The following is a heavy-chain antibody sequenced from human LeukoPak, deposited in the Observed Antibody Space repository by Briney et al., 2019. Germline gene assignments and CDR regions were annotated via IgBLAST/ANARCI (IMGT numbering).Heavy chain of an antibody. CDR2: IYSSGTT. J-gene: IGHJ3*02. Sequence: SETLSLTCTVSGDSISTYYWSWIRQPPGKGLEWIGYIYSSGTTYYSPSLKSRVAISVDTSKNQFSLKLSSLTAADTAVYYCARERIVGATPYAFDIWGQGTMVTVSS. CDR1: GDSISTYY. CDR3: ARERIVGATPYAFDI. V-gene: IGHV4-59*01. D-gene: IGHD1-26*01.